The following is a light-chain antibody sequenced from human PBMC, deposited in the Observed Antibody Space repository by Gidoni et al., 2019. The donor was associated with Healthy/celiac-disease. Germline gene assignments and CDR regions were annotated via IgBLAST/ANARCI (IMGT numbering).Light chain of an antibody. CDR1: QSVSSSY. CDR3: QQYGSS. V-gene: IGKV3-20*01. J-gene: IGKJ4*01. CDR2: GAS. Sequence: EIVLKQSPGTLALSPGERATLSCRASQSVSSSYLAWYQQKPGQAPRLLIYGASSRATGIPDRFSGSGSGTDFTLTISRLEPEDFAVYYCQQYGSSFGGGTKVEIK.